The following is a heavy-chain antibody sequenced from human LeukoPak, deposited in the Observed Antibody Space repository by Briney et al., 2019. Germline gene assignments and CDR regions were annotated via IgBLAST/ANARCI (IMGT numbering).Heavy chain of an antibody. J-gene: IGHJ4*02. CDR2: IYSDNT. Sequence: GGSLRLSCTVSGFTVSSNSMSWVRQAPGKGLEWVSFIYSDNTHYSDSVKGRFTISRDNSKNTLYLQMNSLRAEDTAVYYCARRAGAYSHPYDYWGQGTPVTVSS. V-gene: IGHV3-53*01. CDR3: ARRAGAYSHPYDY. CDR1: GFTVSSNS. D-gene: IGHD4/OR15-4a*01.